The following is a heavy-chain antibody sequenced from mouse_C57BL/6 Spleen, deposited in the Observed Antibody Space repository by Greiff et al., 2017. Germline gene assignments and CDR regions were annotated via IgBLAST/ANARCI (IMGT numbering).Heavy chain of an antibody. CDR3: ASSGLYDYDVGGAMDY. J-gene: IGHJ4*01. CDR2: IDPSDSYT. CDR1: GYTFTSYW. V-gene: IGHV1-50*01. D-gene: IGHD2-4*01. Sequence: QVQLQQSGAELVKPGASVKLSCKASGYTFTSYWMQWVKQRPGQGLEWIGEIDPSDSYTNYNQKFKGKATLTVDTSSSTAYMQLSSLTSEDSAVYYCASSGLYDYDVGGAMDYWGQGTSVTVSS.